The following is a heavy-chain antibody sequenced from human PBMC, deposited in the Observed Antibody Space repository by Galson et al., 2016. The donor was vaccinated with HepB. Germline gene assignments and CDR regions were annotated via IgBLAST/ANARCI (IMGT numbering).Heavy chain of an antibody. D-gene: IGHD6-19*01. J-gene: IGHJ3*02. V-gene: IGHV3-30*18. CDR1: GITFSNYD. Sequence: SLRLSCAASGITFSNYDMHWVRQPPGKGLEWVAVISSDGTNTYYADSVKGRFTISRDSSKNPLYLQMNSLRAEDTALYYCAKARGWYFPAGLDIWGQGTMVTVSS. CDR3: AKARGWYFPAGLDI. CDR2: ISSDGTNT.